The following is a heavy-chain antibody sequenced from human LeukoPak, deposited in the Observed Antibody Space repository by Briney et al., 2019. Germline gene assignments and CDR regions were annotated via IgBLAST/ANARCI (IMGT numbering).Heavy chain of an antibody. CDR1: GGTFSSYA. CDR3: ARGGYSGYDSPRWVMDV. V-gene: IGHV1-69*06. CDR2: IIPIFGTA. Sequence: ASVKVSCKASGGTFSSYAITWVRHAPGQGLEWMGGIIPIFGTANYAQKFQGRVTITADKPTSTAYMELSSLRSEDTAVYYCARGGYSGYDSPRWVMDVWGKGTTVTVSS. J-gene: IGHJ6*04. D-gene: IGHD5-12*01.